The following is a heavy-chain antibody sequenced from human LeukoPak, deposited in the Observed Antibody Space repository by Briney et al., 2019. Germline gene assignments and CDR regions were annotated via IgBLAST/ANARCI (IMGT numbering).Heavy chain of an antibody. D-gene: IGHD6-13*01. CDR1: GFTFNNYA. CDR2: VSWNSRSI. V-gene: IGHV3-9*03. CDR3: AKEGSSWSTFDY. Sequence: GGSLRLSCATSGFTFNNYAMYWVRQAPGKGLEWVSGVSWNSRSIAYADSVKGRFTISRDNAKNSLYLQMNSLRAEDMALYYCAKEGSSWSTFDYWGQGTLVTVSS. J-gene: IGHJ4*02.